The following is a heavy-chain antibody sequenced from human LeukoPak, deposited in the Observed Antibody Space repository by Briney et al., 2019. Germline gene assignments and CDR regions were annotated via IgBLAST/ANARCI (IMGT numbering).Heavy chain of an antibody. Sequence: SETLSLTCTVSGGSISTYYWSWIRQPAGKGLEWIGRLYTSGSTKYNPSLRSRVTMSADTSKNQFSLKLSSVTAADTAVYYCARCYWGKTARPTRCYFDYWGQGTLVTVSS. V-gene: IGHV4-4*07. CDR1: GGSISTYY. D-gene: IGHD6-6*01. J-gene: IGHJ4*02. CDR2: LYTSGST. CDR3: ARCYWGKTARPTRCYFDY.